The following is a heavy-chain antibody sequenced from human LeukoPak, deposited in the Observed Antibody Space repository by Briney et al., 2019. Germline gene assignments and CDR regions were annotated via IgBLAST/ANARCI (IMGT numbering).Heavy chain of an antibody. V-gene: IGHV4-30-2*01. CDR1: GGSISSGGYY. CDR2: IYHSGST. CDR3: ASKGSEWYDSSGSDY. Sequence: PSQTLSLTCTVSGGSISSGGYYWSWIRQPPGKGLEWIGYIYHSGSTYYNPSLKSRVTISVDRSKNQFSLKLSSVTAADTAVYYCASKGSEWYDSSGSDYWGQGTLVTVSS. D-gene: IGHD3-22*01. J-gene: IGHJ4*02.